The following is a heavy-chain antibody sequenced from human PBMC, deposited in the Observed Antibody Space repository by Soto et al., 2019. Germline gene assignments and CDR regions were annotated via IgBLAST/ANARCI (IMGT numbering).Heavy chain of an antibody. D-gene: IGHD2-2*01. V-gene: IGHV6-1*01. Sequence: SQTLSLTCAISGDSVSSNNAAWNWIRQSPSRGLEWLGRTYYRSKWFNDYAVSVKRRITINPDTSKNQFSLQLNSVTPEDTAVYYCARDLSAAAINWFDPWGQGTLVTVSS. CDR2: TYYRSKWFN. CDR3: ARDLSAAAINWFDP. CDR1: GDSVSSNNAA. J-gene: IGHJ5*02.